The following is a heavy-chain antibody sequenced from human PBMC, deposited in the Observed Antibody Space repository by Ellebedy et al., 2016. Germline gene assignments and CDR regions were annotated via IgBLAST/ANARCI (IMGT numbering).Heavy chain of an antibody. V-gene: IGHV3-7*03. CDR1: GFTVSNNY. Sequence: GGSLRLSCAASGFTVSNNYMNWFRQAPGKGLEWVANTDTQGTEKHYVDSVKGRFTISRDNAKNSLFLQMNSLRIEDTAVYFCVRDYWGPAGPWGQGTMVIVSS. D-gene: IGHD7-27*01. CDR3: VRDYWGPAGP. J-gene: IGHJ5*02. CDR2: TDTQGTEK.